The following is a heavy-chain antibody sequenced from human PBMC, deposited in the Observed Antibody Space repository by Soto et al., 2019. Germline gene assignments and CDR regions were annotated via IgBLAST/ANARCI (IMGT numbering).Heavy chain of an antibody. V-gene: IGHV1-69*13. J-gene: IGHJ6*02. D-gene: IGHD3-16*01. CDR1: GGTXSSYA. CDR2: IIPIFGTA. CDR3: ARDWDYYYGMDV. Sequence: SXKVSFKAAGGTXSSYAIGLVRQAPGQGLEWMGGIIPIFGTANYAQKFQGRVTITADESTSTAYMELSSLRSEDTAVYYCARDWDYYYGMDVWGQGTTGTVS.